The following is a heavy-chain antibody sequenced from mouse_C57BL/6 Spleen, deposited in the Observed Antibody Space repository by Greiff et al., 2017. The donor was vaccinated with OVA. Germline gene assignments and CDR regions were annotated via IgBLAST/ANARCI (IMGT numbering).Heavy chain of an antibody. V-gene: IGHV5-4*01. D-gene: IGHD3-1*01. CDR2: ISDGGSYT. CDR1: GFTFSSYA. J-gene: IGHJ3*01. CDR3: ARDRGGRAWFAY. Sequence: EVQLVESGGGLVKPGGSLKLSCAASGFTFSSYAMSWVRQTPEKRLEWVATISDGGSYTYYPDNVKGRFTISRDNAKNNLYLQMSHLKSEDTAMYYCARDRGGRAWFAYWGQGTLVTVSA.